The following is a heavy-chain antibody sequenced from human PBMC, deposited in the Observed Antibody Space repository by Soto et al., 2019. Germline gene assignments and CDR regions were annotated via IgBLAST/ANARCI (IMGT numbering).Heavy chain of an antibody. D-gene: IGHD4-4*01. Sequence: GGSLRLSCAASGFTFSSYGMHWVRQAPGKGLEWVAVIWYDGSNKYYADSVKGRFTISRDNSKNTLYLQMNSLRAEDTAVYYCARDTTTVTTSGMDVWGQGTTGTV. V-gene: IGHV3-33*01. CDR3: ARDTTTVTTSGMDV. CDR2: IWYDGSNK. J-gene: IGHJ6*02. CDR1: GFTFSSYG.